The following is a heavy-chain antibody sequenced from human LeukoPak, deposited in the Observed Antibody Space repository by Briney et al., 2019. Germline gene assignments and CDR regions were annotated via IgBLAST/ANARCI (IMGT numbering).Heavy chain of an antibody. CDR1: GGSISSSNW. V-gene: IGHV4-4*02. J-gene: IGHJ4*02. Sequence: PSGTLSLTCAVSGGSISSSNWWSWVRQPPGKGLEWIGEIYHSGSTNYNPSLKSRVTISVDKSKNQFSLKLSSVTAADTAVYYCARLTTHYYDSSGYADWGQGTLVTVSS. CDR2: IYHSGST. CDR3: ARLTTHYYDSSGYAD. D-gene: IGHD3-22*01.